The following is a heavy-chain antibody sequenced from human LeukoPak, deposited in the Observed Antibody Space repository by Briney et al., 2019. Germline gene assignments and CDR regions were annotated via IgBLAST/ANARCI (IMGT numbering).Heavy chain of an antibody. CDR2: IYYSGST. J-gene: IGHJ4*02. D-gene: IGHD3-22*01. CDR1: GGSISSYY. V-gene: IGHV4-59*12. Sequence: PSEALSLTCTVSGGSISSYYWSWTRQPPGKGLEWIGYIYYSGSTNYNPSLKSRVTISVDTSKNQFSLKLSSVTAADTAVYYCASGLGGSGYYSDYWGQGTLVTVSS. CDR3: ASGLGGSGYYSDY.